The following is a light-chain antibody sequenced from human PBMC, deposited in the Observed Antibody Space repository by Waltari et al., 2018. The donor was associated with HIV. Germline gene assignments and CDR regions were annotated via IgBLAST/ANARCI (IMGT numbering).Light chain of an antibody. CDR2: NNS. CDR3: QSYDSSLSGSDV. CDR1: SSNIGAGYD. V-gene: IGLV1-40*01. J-gene: IGLJ1*01. Sequence: QSVLTQPPSVSGAPGQRVTISCTSSSSNIGAGYDVNWYQQLPGTAPKLLIYNNSNRPSGVPDRFSGSKSGTSASLAITGLQAEDEADYYGQSYDSSLSGSDVFGTGTKVTVL.